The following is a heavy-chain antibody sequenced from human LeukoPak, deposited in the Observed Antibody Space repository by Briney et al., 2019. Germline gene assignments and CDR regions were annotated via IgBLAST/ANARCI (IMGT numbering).Heavy chain of an antibody. J-gene: IGHJ6*02. Sequence: SETLSLTCTVSGGSISSYYWSWIRQPPGKGLEWIGYIYYSGSTNYNPSLKSRVTISVDTSKNQFSLKLSSVTAADTAVYYCARGTPTYSGSYYYYYGMDVWGQGTTVTVSS. CDR3: ARGTPTYSGSYYYYYGMDV. CDR2: IYYSGST. V-gene: IGHV4-59*01. D-gene: IGHD1-26*01. CDR1: GGSISSYY.